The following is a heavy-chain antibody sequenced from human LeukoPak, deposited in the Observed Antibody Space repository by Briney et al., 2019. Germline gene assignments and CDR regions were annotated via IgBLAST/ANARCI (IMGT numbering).Heavy chain of an antibody. V-gene: IGHV4-61*02. J-gene: IGHJ6*03. Sequence: GSXXXGSYYWSWLRQPAGTGLEWIGLIYPSGSTNYNPSLKIRLTISVDTSKNQFSLKLSSVTAADTAVYYCARFYYYYYYMDVWGKGTTVTVSS. CDR3: ARFYYYYYYMDV. CDR1: GSXXXGSYY. CDR2: IYPSGST.